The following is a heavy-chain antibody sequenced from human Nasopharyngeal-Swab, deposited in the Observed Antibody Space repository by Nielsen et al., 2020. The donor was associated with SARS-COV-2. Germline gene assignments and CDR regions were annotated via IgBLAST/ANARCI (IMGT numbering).Heavy chain of an antibody. Sequence: GGSLRLSCAASGFTFSSYWMSWVRQAPGKGLEWVSYISSSGSTIYYADSVKGRFTISRDNAKNSLYLQMNSLRAEDTAVYYCARAESTYYDFWSGYYFFDYWGQGTLVTVSS. J-gene: IGHJ4*02. CDR3: ARAESTYYDFWSGYYFFDY. CDR2: ISSSGSTI. CDR1: GFTFSSYW. V-gene: IGHV3-48*04. D-gene: IGHD3-3*01.